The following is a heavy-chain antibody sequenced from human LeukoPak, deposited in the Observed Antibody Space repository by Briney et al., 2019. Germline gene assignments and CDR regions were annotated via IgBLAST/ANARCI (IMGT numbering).Heavy chain of an antibody. CDR2: IRYDGSNE. CDR1: GFTFSGYG. V-gene: IGHV3-30*02. Sequence: GGSLRLSCVASGFTFSGYGMHWVRQAPGKGLELVAFIRYDGSNEYYADSVKGRFTVSRDNSKNTVYLQMNSLRAEDTALYYCVKDLGVAVAGTSFDHWGQGTLVTVSS. J-gene: IGHJ4*02. CDR3: VKDLGVAVAGTSFDH. D-gene: IGHD6-19*01.